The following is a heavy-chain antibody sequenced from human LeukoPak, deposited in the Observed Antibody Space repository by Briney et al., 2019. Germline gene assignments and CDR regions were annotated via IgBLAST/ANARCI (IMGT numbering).Heavy chain of an antibody. D-gene: IGHD2-15*01. CDR2: ISYDGSNK. Sequence: PGGSLRLSCAASGFTFSSYAMHWVRQAPGKGLEWVAVISYDGSNKYYADSVKGRFTISRDNSKNTLYLQMNSLRAEDTAVYYCARDEGYCSGGSCDYYFDYWGQGTLVTVSS. J-gene: IGHJ4*02. CDR3: ARDEGYCSGGSCDYYFDY. CDR1: GFTFSSYA. V-gene: IGHV3-30*04.